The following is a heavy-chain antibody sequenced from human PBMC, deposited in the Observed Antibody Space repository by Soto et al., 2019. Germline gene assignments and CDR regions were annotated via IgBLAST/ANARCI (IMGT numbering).Heavy chain of an antibody. D-gene: IGHD3-3*01. J-gene: IGHJ4*02. CDR2: IYYSGST. CDR3: ARGRVGEQQYYDFWSGYPTALDY. Sequence: PSETLTLACTASGCSISSYDLSWIRQPPGKGLEWIGYIYYSGSTNYNPSLKSRVTIAVDTSKNQFYLKLSSVTAADTAVYYCARGRVGEQQYYDFWSGYPTALDYWGQGTLVTVSS. V-gene: IGHV4-59*01. CDR1: GCSISSYD.